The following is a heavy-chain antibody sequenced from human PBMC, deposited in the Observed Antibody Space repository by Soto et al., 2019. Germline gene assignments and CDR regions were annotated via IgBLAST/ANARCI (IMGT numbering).Heavy chain of an antibody. Sequence: QVQLQQWGAGLLKPSETLSLTCAVYGGSFSGYYWSWIRQPPGKGLEWIGEINHSGSTNYNPSLKSRVTISVDTSKNQFSLKLSSVTAADTAVYYCAREGRLRPVGARFDHWGQGTLVTVSS. CDR1: GGSFSGYY. J-gene: IGHJ4*02. CDR3: AREGRLRPVGARFDH. D-gene: IGHD5-12*01. CDR2: INHSGST. V-gene: IGHV4-34*01.